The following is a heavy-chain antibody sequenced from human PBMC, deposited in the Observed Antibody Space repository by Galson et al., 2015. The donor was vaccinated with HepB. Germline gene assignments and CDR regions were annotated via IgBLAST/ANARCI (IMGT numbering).Heavy chain of an antibody. J-gene: IGHJ3*02. CDR2: INWNGGST. CDR3: ARDLPYPSRYYYDSSGYYESPFDI. Sequence: SLRLSCAASGFTFDDYGMSWVRQAPGKGLEWVSGINWNGGSTGYADSVEGRFTISRDNAKNSLYLQMNSLRAEDTALYYCARDLPYPSRYYYDSSGYYESPFDIWGQGTMVTVSS. CDR1: GFTFDDYG. D-gene: IGHD3-22*01. V-gene: IGHV3-20*04.